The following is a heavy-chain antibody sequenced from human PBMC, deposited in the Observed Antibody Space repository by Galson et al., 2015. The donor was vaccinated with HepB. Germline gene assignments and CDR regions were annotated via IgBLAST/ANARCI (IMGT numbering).Heavy chain of an antibody. CDR2: IWYDGSNK. V-gene: IGHV3-33*06. J-gene: IGHJ6*02. CDR1: GFTFSSYG. CDR3: AKSGTTPEGDIVVVPAAPDV. D-gene: IGHD2-2*01. Sequence: SLRLSCAASGFTFSSYGMHWVRQAPGKGLEWVAVIWYDGSNKYYADSVKGRFTISRDNSKNTLYLQMNSLRAEDTAVYYCAKSGTTPEGDIVVVPAAPDVWGQGTTVTVSS.